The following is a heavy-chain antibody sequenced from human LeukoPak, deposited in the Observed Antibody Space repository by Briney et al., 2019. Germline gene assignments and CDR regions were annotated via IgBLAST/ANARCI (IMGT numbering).Heavy chain of an antibody. Sequence: PGGSLRLSCAGSGFTLRNYFMSWVRQAPGKGLEWVANIKQDGSERNYVDSVKARFTISRDSAQNSLYLQMNTLRAEDTAVYYCARGGGLYSSGYYSGYYFDYWGQGTLVTVSS. CDR3: ARGGGLYSSGYYSGYYFDY. CDR1: GFTLRNYF. J-gene: IGHJ4*02. CDR2: IKQDGSER. D-gene: IGHD3-22*01. V-gene: IGHV3-7*01.